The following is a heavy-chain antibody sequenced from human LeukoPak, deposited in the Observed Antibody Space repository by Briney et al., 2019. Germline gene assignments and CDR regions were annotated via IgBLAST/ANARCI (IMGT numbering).Heavy chain of an antibody. D-gene: IGHD1-26*01. Sequence: QPRGSLRLSCAASGFTFSSYGMHWVRQAPGKGLEWVAVIWYDGSNKYYADSVKGRFTISRDNSKNTLYLQMNSLRAEDTAVYYCARDNHVGATYFHYYYGMDVWDQGTTVTVSS. CDR1: GFTFSSYG. CDR2: IWYDGSNK. CDR3: ARDNHVGATYFHYYYGMDV. V-gene: IGHV3-33*01. J-gene: IGHJ6*02.